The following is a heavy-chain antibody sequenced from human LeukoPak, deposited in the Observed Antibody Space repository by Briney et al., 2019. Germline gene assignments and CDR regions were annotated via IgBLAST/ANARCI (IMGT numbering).Heavy chain of an antibody. CDR1: GGSISSSSYY. Sequence: SETLSLTCTVSGGSISSSSYYWGWIRQPPGKGLEWIGSIYYSGSTYYNPSLKSRVTISVDTSKNQFSLKLSSVTAADTAVYYCASATDYGGIDYWGQGTLVTVSS. CDR2: IYYSGST. J-gene: IGHJ4*02. D-gene: IGHD4-23*01. CDR3: ASATDYGGIDY. V-gene: IGHV4-39*01.